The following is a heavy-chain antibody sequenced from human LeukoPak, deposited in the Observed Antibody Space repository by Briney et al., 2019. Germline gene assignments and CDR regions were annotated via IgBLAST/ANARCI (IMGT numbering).Heavy chain of an antibody. D-gene: IGHD2-2*01. CDR2: IYTSGST. CDR1: GGSISSYY. CDR3: GYCSSTSCLDHYYYMDV. Sequence: PSETLSLPCTVSGGSISSYYWSWIRQPAGKGLEWIGRIYTSGSTNYNPSLKSRVAMSVDTSKNQFSLKLSSVTAADTAVYYCGYCSSTSCLDHYYYMDVWGKGTTVTVSS. V-gene: IGHV4-4*07. J-gene: IGHJ6*03.